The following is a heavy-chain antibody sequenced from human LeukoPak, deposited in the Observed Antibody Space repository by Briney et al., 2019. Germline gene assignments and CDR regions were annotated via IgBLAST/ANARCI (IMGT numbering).Heavy chain of an antibody. J-gene: IGHJ4*02. Sequence: ASVKVSCKTSGYIFTDYYIHWVRQAPGQGLEWMGILNSSGGSTTYAQKFQGRITMTRDASTSTVYMELRSLRSEDTAVYYCARARGVIPRDYWGQGTLVTVSS. CDR2: LNSSGGST. D-gene: IGHD3-10*01. V-gene: IGHV1-46*01. CDR1: GYIFTDYY. CDR3: ARARGVIPRDY.